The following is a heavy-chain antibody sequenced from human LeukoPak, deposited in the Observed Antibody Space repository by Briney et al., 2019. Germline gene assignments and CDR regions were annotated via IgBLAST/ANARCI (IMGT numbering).Heavy chain of an antibody. D-gene: IGHD1/OR15-1a*01. CDR1: GYTFTSYA. V-gene: IGHV1-46*01. J-gene: IGHJ5*02. CDR2: INPSGTRT. CDR3: ATDNSNNWEQVSGWWFDP. Sequence: GASVKVSCKASGYTFTSYAMNWVRQAPGQGLEWMGIINPSGTRTTYAQKFQGRVIITRDQSADSVFMELSNLESNDTAVYFCATDNSNNWEQVSGWWFDPWGQGTLVTVSS.